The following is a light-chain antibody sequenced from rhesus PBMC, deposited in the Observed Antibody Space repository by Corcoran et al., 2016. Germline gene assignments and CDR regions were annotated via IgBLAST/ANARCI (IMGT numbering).Light chain of an antibody. V-gene: IGKV1-74*01. J-gene: IGKJ4*01. Sequence: DIQMTQSPSSLSASVGDRVTITCRASENVNNYLNWYQQKPGKAPKLLNYKASTLQSGVPSRFSGSGSGTDYTFTVSSLQPEDVATYYCQHGSGAPLAFGGGTKVELK. CDR3: QHGSGAPLA. CDR2: KAS. CDR1: ENVNNY.